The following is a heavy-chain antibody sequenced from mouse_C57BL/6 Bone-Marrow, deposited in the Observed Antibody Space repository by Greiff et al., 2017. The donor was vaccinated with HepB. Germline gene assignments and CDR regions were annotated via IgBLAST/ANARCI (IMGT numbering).Heavy chain of an antibody. Sequence: EVHLVESGGGLVQPGGSLKLSCAASGFTFSDYYMYWVRQTPEKRLEWVAYISNGGGSTYYPDTVKGRFTISRDNAKNTLYLQMSRLKSEDTAMYYCARHRREGYAMDYWGQGTSVTVSS. CDR2: ISNGGGST. CDR3: ARHRREGYAMDY. J-gene: IGHJ4*01. CDR1: GFTFSDYY. V-gene: IGHV5-12*01.